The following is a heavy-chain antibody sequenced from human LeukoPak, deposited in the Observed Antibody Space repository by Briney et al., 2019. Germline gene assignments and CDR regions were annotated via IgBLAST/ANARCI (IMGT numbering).Heavy chain of an antibody. CDR3: ATAYCSSTSCRYGMDV. V-gene: IGHV1-46*01. D-gene: IGHD2-2*01. CDR2: INPSGGST. CDR1: GYTFTSYY. Sequence: ASVKVSCKASGYTFTSYYMHWVRQAPGQGLEWMGIINPSGGSTSYAQKLQGRVTMTTDTSTSTAYMELRSLRSDDTAVYYCATAYCSSTSCRYGMDVWGQGTTVTVSS. J-gene: IGHJ6*02.